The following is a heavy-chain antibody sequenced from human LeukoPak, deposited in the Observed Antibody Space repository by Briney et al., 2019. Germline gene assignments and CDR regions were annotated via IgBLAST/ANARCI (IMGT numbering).Heavy chain of an antibody. J-gene: IGHJ4*02. D-gene: IGHD3-22*01. CDR1: GFTFSSYG. CDR3: ARDGGRDSSDLDY. V-gene: IGHV3-33*01. CDR2: IWYDGSNK. Sequence: GGSLRLSCAASGFTFSSYGMHWVRQAPGKGLEWVAVIWYDGSNKYYADSVKGRFTISRDDSKNTLYLQMNSLRAEDTAVYYCARDGGRDSSDLDYWGQGTLVTVSS.